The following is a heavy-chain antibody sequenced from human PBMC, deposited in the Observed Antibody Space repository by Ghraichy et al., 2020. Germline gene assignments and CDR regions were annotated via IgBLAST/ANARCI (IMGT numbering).Heavy chain of an antibody. CDR2: ISSSGGSI. CDR1: GFTFNSYE. Sequence: GGSLRLSCAASGFTFNSYEMNWVRQAPGKGLEWVSYISSSGGSIYYADSVRGRFTISRDNAKNSLFLQMNSLRAEDTAVYYCARGMLNAGAFDYCGQGTLVTVSS. D-gene: IGHD1-26*01. V-gene: IGHV3-48*03. J-gene: IGHJ4*02. CDR3: ARGMLNAGAFDY.